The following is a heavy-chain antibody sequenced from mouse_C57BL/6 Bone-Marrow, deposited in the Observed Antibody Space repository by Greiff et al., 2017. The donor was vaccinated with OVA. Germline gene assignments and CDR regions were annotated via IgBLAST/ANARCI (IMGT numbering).Heavy chain of an antibody. J-gene: IGHJ4*01. Sequence: QVQLQQPGAELVKPGASVKMSCKASGYTFTSYWITWVKQRPGQGLEWIGDIYPGSGSTNYNEKFKSKATLTVDTSSSTAYMQLSSLTSEDSAVYYCARRYGSSYYAMGDWGKGTSVTASS. D-gene: IGHD1-1*01. V-gene: IGHV1-55*01. CDR2: IYPGSGST. CDR1: GYTFTSYW. CDR3: ARRYGSSYYAMGD.